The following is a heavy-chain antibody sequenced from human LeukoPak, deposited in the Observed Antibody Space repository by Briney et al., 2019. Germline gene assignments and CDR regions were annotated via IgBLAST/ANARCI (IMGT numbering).Heavy chain of an antibody. CDR1: GESFNAYN. D-gene: IGHD6-6*01. Sequence: SETLSLTCAVHGESFNAYNWNWIRQPPGKGLEWIETINQSGSTNFNPSLKSRVTISVDTSKNQFSLKLSSVTAADTAVYYCARGSSSSYYYYYYMDVWGKGTTVTVSS. V-gene: IGHV4-34*01. J-gene: IGHJ6*03. CDR3: ARGSSSSYYYYYYMDV. CDR2: INQSGST.